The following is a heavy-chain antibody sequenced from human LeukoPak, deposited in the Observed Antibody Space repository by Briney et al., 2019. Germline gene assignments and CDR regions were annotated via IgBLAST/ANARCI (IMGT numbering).Heavy chain of an antibody. Sequence: GGSLRLSCAASGFTFSSYWMHWVRQAPGKGLVWVSRINSDGSSTSYADSVKGRFTISRDNAKNTLYLQMNSLRAEDTAVYYCARHSIVGATDFDYWGQGTLVTVSS. V-gene: IGHV3-74*01. CDR2: INSDGSST. CDR1: GFTFSSYW. J-gene: IGHJ4*02. D-gene: IGHD1-26*01. CDR3: ARHSIVGATDFDY.